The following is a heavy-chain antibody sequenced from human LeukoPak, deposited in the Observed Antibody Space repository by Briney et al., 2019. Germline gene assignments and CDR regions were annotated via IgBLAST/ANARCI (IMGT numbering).Heavy chain of an antibody. Sequence: SETLSLTXTVSGGSISSYYWSWIRQPPGKGLEWIGYIYYSGSTNYNPSLKSRVTISVDTSKNQFSLKLSSVTAADTAVYYCAGYDFWSGYCNYWGQGTLVTVSS. V-gene: IGHV4-59*08. J-gene: IGHJ4*02. CDR2: IYYSGST. CDR3: AGYDFWSGYCNY. CDR1: GGSISSYY. D-gene: IGHD3-3*01.